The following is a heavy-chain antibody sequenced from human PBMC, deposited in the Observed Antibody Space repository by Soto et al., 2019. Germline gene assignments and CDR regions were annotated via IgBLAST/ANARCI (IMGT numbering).Heavy chain of an antibody. D-gene: IGHD2-21*01. CDR1: GCTVSSNY. J-gene: IGHJ3*02. CDR2: IYSGGST. V-gene: IGHV3-53*04. Sequence: GGSLRLSCTASGCTVSSNYMSWVRQAPGKGLEWVSVIYSGGSTYYADSVKGRFTISRHNSKNTLYLQMNSLIAEDTAVYYRAKPGEGRHDAFDIWGTGTMVTVS. CDR3: AKPGEGRHDAFDI.